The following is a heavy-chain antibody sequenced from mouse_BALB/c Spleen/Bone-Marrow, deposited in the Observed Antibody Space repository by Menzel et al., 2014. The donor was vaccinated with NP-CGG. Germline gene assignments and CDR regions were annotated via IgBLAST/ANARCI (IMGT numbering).Heavy chain of an antibody. CDR2: INPNNGGT. CDR3: ARKEYGYDRYFDV. D-gene: IGHD2-2*01. V-gene: IGHV1-18*01. CDR1: GYTFTEYT. J-gene: IGHJ1*01. Sequence: VHVKQSGPELVKPGASVKISCKTSGYTFTEYTMHWVKQSHGKSLEWIGGINPNNGGTSYNQKFKGKATLTVDESSSTAYMELRSLTSEDSAVYYCARKEYGYDRYFDVWGAGTTVTVSS.